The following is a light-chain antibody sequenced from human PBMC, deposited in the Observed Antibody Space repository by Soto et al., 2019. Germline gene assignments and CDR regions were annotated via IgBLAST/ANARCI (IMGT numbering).Light chain of an antibody. J-gene: IGKJ5*01. CDR2: SAS. CDR1: QSVSTN. CDR3: QQYGTVPNT. V-gene: IGKV3-20*01. Sequence: EIVMTQSPVTLSVSPGERATLSCRASQSVSTNLAWYQQRPGQPPRLLIYSASRRANGIPDRFSGSGSGTDFTLTLSRLESEDFAVYYCQQYGTVPNTFGQGTRLETK.